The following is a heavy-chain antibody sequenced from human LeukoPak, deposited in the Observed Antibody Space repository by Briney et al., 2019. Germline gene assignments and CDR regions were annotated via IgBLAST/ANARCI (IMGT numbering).Heavy chain of an antibody. V-gene: IGHV3-74*01. J-gene: IGHJ4*02. CDR2: IASDGSST. Sequence: GGSLKLSCAASGFTFSSYWMNWVRQAPGKGLVWVSRIASDGSSTTYADSVKGRFSISRDNAKNTLYLQMNSLRVEDTAVYYCARGRPHGNDYWGQGTLVTVSS. CDR3: ARGRPHGNDY. D-gene: IGHD4-23*01. CDR1: GFTFSSYW.